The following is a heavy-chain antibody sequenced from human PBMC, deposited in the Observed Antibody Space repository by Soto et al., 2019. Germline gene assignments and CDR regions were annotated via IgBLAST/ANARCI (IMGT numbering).Heavy chain of an antibody. J-gene: IGHJ4*02. Sequence: GGSLRLSCAASGFTVSNNYMSWVRQAPGKGLEWVSLIYSGGSTFYADSVKGRFTISRDNSKNTLFLQMNSLRAEDTAVYFCAPYTSLDYWGQGTLVTVSS. CDR2: IYSGGST. D-gene: IGHD6-13*01. V-gene: IGHV3-53*01. CDR3: APYTSLDY. CDR1: GFTVSNNY.